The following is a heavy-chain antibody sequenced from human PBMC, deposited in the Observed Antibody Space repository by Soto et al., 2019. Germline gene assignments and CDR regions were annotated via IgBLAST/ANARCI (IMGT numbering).Heavy chain of an antibody. CDR3: AKGYCFGCSCSKNHTFSF. Sequence: SETLSLTCAVYGGSFSGYYWSWIRQPPGKGLEWSGEINHSGSTNYNPSLKSRVTISVDTSKNQFSLKLSSVTAADTAVYYCAKGYCFGCSCSKNHTFSFWGQGSLV. V-gene: IGHV4-34*01. CDR2: INHSGST. D-gene: IGHD2-15*01. CDR1: GGSFSGYY. J-gene: IGHJ4*02.